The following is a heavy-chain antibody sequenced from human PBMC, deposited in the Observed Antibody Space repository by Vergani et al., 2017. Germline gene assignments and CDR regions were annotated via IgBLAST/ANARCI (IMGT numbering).Heavy chain of an antibody. CDR3: ARHSPTNEWLAPSNPFDY. J-gene: IGHJ4*02. Sequence: QVQLQESGPGLVKPSETLSLTCTVSGAAIKDFYWSWFRQPPGKGLEWIGYVYYTGSTTYNPSLKSRVTISVDTSKNQFSLKLSSVTAADTAVYYCARHSPTNEWLAPSNPFDYWGQGTLVTVSS. CDR2: VYYTGST. CDR1: GAAIKDFY. V-gene: IGHV4-59*08. D-gene: IGHD6-19*01.